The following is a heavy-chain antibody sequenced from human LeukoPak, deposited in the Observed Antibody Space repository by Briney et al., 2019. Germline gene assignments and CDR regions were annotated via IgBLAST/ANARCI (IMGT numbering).Heavy chain of an antibody. V-gene: IGHV4-59*01. CDR2: IYYSGST. CDR1: GGSISSYY. J-gene: IGHJ6*02. Sequence: SETLSLTCTVSGGSISSYYWSWIRQPPGKGLGWIGYIYYSGSTNYNPSLKSRVTISVDTSKNQFSLKLSSVTAAGTAVYYCARDRIAVAGTGYYYGMDVWGQGTTVTVSS. CDR3: ARDRIAVAGTGYYYGMDV. D-gene: IGHD6-19*01.